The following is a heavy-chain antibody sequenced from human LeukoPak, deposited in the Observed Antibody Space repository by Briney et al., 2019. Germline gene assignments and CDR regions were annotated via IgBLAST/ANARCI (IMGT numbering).Heavy chain of an antibody. CDR2: ISSDGRNT. V-gene: IGHV3-30*18. CDR3: AKPVSVDTAMVPCDY. D-gene: IGHD5-18*01. J-gene: IGHJ4*02. CDR1: GFTFSSYG. Sequence: GGSLILSCAASGFTFSSYGMHWVRQAPGKGLEWVAVISSDGRNTYYADSVKGRFTISRDNSKNTLYLQMHSLRGEDTAVYYCAKPVSVDTAMVPCDYWGQGTLVTVSS.